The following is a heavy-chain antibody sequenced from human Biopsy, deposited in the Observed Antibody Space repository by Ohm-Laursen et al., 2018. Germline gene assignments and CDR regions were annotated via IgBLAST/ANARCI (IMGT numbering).Heavy chain of an antibody. J-gene: IGHJ4*02. Sequence: AASVKVSCKVSGYTLTELSMHWVRQAPGKGLEWVGGFAPENGKTVYAQNFQARVSMTEDTSTDTAYMELRSLRSEDTAVYYCAADINVWNVNYWGQGTQVTVSS. CDR2: FAPENGKT. V-gene: IGHV1-24*01. CDR1: GYTLTELS. CDR3: AADINVWNVNY. D-gene: IGHD1-1*01.